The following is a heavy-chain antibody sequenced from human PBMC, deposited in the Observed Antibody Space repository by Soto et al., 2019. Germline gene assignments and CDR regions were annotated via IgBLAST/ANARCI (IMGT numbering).Heavy chain of an antibody. Sequence: LRLSCAASGFTFNIYAMTWVRQAPGKGLEWVSTTGATGRTTYYSDAVKGRFTVSRDNSKNTLDLQMSNLRAEDTAVYYCATVHNTSRSFDYWGQGTLVTVSS. J-gene: IGHJ4*02. CDR3: ATVHNTSRSFDY. CDR2: TGATGRTT. CDR1: GFTFNIYA. V-gene: IGHV3-23*01. D-gene: IGHD1-20*01.